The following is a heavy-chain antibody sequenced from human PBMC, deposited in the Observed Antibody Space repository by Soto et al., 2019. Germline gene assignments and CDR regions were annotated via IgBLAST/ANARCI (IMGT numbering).Heavy chain of an antibody. J-gene: IGHJ6*02. CDR3: ARGIVVVPAAIGDYGMDV. CDR1: GGTFSSYA. V-gene: IGHV1-69*06. Sequence: GXSVKVSCKASGGTFSSYAISWVRQAPGQGLEWMGGIIPIFGTANYAQKFQGRVTITADKSTSTAYMELSSLRSEDTAVYYCARGIVVVPAAIGDYGMDVWGQGPTVTVSS. CDR2: IIPIFGTA. D-gene: IGHD2-2*01.